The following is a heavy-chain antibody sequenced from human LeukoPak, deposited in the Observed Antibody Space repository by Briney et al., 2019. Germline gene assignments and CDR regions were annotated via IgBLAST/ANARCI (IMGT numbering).Heavy chain of an antibody. CDR3: ARGGGAF. V-gene: IGHV3-7*01. J-gene: IGHJ4*02. CDR1: GFTFSNYG. Sequence: GGSLRLSCAVSGFTFSNYGMSWVRQAPGKGLEWVANIKPDGGEKQYVDSVKGRFTISRDNAKSSLYLQMNSLRAEDTAMYYCARGGGAFWGQGTLVTVSS. CDR2: IKPDGGEK. D-gene: IGHD1-26*01.